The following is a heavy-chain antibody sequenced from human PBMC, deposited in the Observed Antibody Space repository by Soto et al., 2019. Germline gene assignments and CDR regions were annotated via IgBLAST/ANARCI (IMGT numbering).Heavy chain of an antibody. J-gene: IGHJ6*02. D-gene: IGHD6-6*01. V-gene: IGHV4-39*01. Sequence: SETLSLTCTVSGGSISSSSYYWGWIRQPPGKGLEWMGSIYYSGSTYYNPSLKRRVTISVDTCKNQFSLKLSSVTAADTAVYYCARPTVEYSSSRGYYYYGMDVWGQGTTVTVS. CDR2: IYYSGST. CDR1: GGSISSSSYY. CDR3: ARPTVEYSSSRGYYYYGMDV.